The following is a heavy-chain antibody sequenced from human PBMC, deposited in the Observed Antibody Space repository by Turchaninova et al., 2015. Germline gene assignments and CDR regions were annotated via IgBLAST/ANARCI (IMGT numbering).Heavy chain of an antibody. CDR2: ISGSGGST. J-gene: IGHJ4*02. CDR1: GFTLSSYA. CDR3: AKGIVGATFFDY. D-gene: IGHD1-26*01. Sequence: EVQLVESGGGLVQPGGSLRLFCAASGFTLSSYAMGWVRQAPGKGLEWVSAISGSGGSTYYADSVKGRFTISRDNSKNTLYLQMNSLRAEDTAVYYCAKGIVGATFFDYWGQGTLVTVSS. V-gene: IGHV3-23*04.